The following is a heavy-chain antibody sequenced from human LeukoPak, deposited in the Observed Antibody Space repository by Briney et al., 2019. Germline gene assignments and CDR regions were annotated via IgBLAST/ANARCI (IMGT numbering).Heavy chain of an antibody. CDR3: ARAAVVVVAAMGPFDY. V-gene: IGHV4-4*02. Sequence: SETLSLTCAVSGGSISSSNWWSWGRQPPGKGLEWIGEIYHSGSTNYNPSLKSRVTISVDKSKNQFSLKLSSVTAADTAVYYCARAAVVVVAAMGPFDYWGQGTLVTVSS. CDR2: IYHSGST. J-gene: IGHJ4*02. D-gene: IGHD2-15*01. CDR1: GGSISSSNW.